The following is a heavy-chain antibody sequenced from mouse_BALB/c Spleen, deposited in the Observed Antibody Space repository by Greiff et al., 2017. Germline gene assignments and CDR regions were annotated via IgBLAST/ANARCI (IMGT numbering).Heavy chain of an antibody. CDR1: GFSLTSYG. J-gene: IGHJ4*01. CDR2: IWSGGST. V-gene: IGHV2-2*02. Sequence: VKLMESGPGLVQPSQSLSITCTVSGFSLTSYGVHWVRQSPGKGLEWLGVIWSGGSTDYNAAFISRLSISKDNSKSQVFFKMNSLQANDTAIYYCASSYYAMDYWGQGTSVTVSS. CDR3: ASSYYAMDY.